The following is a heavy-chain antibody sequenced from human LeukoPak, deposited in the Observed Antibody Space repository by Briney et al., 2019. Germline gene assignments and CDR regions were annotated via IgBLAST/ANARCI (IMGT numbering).Heavy chain of an antibody. V-gene: IGHV4-31*03. CDR2: IYYSGST. J-gene: IGHJ5*02. Sequence: SETLSLTCTVSGGSISSGGYYWSWIRQHPGKGLEWIGYIYYSGSTYYNPSLKSRVTISVDTSKNQFSLKLSSVTAADTAVYYCARGKMALFDPWGQGTLVTVSS. CDR1: GGSISSGGYY. CDR3: ARGKMALFDP.